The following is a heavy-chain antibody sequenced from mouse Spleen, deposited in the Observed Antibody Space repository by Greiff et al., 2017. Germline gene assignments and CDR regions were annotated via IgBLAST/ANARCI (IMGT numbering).Heavy chain of an antibody. Sequence: EVQLVESGGGLVKLGGSLKLSCAASGFTFSSYAMSWVRQTPEKRLEWVATISSGGGNTYYPDSVKGRFTISRDNAKNTLYLQMSSLKSEDTAMYYCARRGITTVVAPYWYFDVWGAGTTVTVSS. J-gene: IGHJ1*01. CDR1: GFTFSSYA. D-gene: IGHD1-1*01. CDR3: ARRGITTVVAPYWYFDV. CDR2: ISSGGGNT. V-gene: IGHV5-9-3*01.